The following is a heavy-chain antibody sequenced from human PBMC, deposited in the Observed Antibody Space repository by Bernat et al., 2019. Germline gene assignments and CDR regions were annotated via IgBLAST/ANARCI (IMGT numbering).Heavy chain of an antibody. D-gene: IGHD2-2*01. CDR1: GYTFTGYY. Sequence: QVQLVQSGAEVKKPGASVKVSCKASGYTFTGYYMHWVRQAPGQGLEWMGRINPNSGGTNYAQKFQGRVTMTRDTSISTAYMELSRLRSDDTAVYYCARVPAANYYYYYYYMDVWGKGTMVTVSS. CDR2: INPNSGGT. CDR3: ARVPAANYYYYYYYMDV. V-gene: IGHV1-2*06. J-gene: IGHJ6*03.